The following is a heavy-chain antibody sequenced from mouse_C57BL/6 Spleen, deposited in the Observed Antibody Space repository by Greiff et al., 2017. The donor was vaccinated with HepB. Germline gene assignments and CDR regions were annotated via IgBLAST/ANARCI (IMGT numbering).Heavy chain of an antibody. J-gene: IGHJ2*01. CDR2: IDPEDGDT. CDR1: GFNIKDYY. CDR3: TYYDNYAYYFDY. Sequence: VQLQQSGAELVRPGASVKLSCTASGFNIKDYYMHWVKQRPEQGLEWIGRIDPEDGDTEYAPEFQGKANMTADTSSNTPYLQLSSLTSEDTAVYYYTYYDNYAYYFDYWGQGTTLTVSS. D-gene: IGHD2-1*01. V-gene: IGHV14-1*01.